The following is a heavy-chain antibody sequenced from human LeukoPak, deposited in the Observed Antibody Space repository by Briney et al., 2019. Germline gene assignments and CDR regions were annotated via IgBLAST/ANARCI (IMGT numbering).Heavy chain of an antibody. CDR1: GFIFTKYW. CDR2: VNSDGSAT. V-gene: IGHV3-74*01. J-gene: IGHJ4*02. CDR3: TSFYETN. D-gene: IGHD2/OR15-2a*01. Sequence: GRSLRLSCAASGFIFTKYWMHWVRQAPGKGLVWVLHVNSDGSATSYADSVKGRFTISRDNAKNTVYLHMNSLRVEDTAVYYCTSFYETNWGQGTLVTVSS.